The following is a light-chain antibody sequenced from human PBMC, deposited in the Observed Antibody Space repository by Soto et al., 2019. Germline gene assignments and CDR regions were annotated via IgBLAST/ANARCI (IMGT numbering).Light chain of an antibody. V-gene: IGLV2-14*01. CDR2: EVN. Sequence: QSVLTQPASVSGSPGQSITISCNGANSDIGDWNYVSWYQQYPGKAPKVIIYEVNYRPSGVSYRFSGSKSGNTASLTISGLQAEDEADYYCSSFSSGTTLFVFGGGTKVTV. CDR1: NSDIGDWNY. CDR3: SSFSSGTTLFV. J-gene: IGLJ1*01.